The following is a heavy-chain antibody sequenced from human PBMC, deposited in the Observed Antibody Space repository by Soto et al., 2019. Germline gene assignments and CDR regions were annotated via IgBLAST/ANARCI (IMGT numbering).Heavy chain of an antibody. CDR1: DGPISSSSYS. J-gene: IGHJ5*02. V-gene: IGHV4-39*01. CDR3: ARLFSSRVNPWFDP. D-gene: IGHD3-10*01. CDR2: IYYSGST. Sequence: SETLYLTFTVPDGPISSSSYSWGWIRQPPGKGLEWIGGIYYSGSTYYNPSLKSRVTISVDTSKNHFPLKLSSVTAADTDVYYCARLFSSRVNPWFDPWGQGTLVTVSS.